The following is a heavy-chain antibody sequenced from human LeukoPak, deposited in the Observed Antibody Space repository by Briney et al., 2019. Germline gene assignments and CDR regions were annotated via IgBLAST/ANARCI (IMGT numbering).Heavy chain of an antibody. CDR2: IYTSGST. V-gene: IGHV4-4*09. CDR3: ARPSSSWHFDY. D-gene: IGHD6-13*01. J-gene: IGHJ4*02. CDR1: GGSISSYY. Sequence: ASETLSLTCTVSGGSISSYYWSWIRQPPGKGLEWIGYIYTSGSTNYNPSLKSRVTISVDTSKNQFSLKLSSVTAADTAVYYCARPSSSWHFDYWGQGTLVTVSS.